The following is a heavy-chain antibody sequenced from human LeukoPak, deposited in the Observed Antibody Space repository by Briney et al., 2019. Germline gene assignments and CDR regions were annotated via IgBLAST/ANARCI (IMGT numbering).Heavy chain of an antibody. V-gene: IGHV3-74*01. CDR2: INSDGSST. D-gene: IGHD2-2*01. CDR3: ARDGDRYCSSTSCYYYYYYGMDV. J-gene: IGHJ6*02. Sequence: GGSLRLSCAASGFTFSSYWMHWVRQAPGKGLVWVSRINSDGSSTSYADSVKGRFTISRDNAKNTLYLQMNSLRAEDTAVYYCARDGDRYCSSTSCYYYYYYGMDVWGQGTTVTVSS. CDR1: GFTFSSYW.